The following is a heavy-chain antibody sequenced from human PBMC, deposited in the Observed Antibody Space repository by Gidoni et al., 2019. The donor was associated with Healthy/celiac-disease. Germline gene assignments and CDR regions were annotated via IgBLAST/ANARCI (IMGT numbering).Heavy chain of an antibody. J-gene: IGHJ3*02. CDR2: ISWNSGSI. CDR1: GFTFDDYA. D-gene: IGHD3-22*01. Sequence: EVQLVESGGGLVQPGRSLRLSCAASGFTFDDYAMHWVRQAPGKGLEWVSGISWNSGSIGYADSVKGRFTISRDNAKNSLYLQMNSLRAEDTALYYCAKGAPLGSSGSHDAFDIWGQGTMVTVSS. V-gene: IGHV3-9*01. CDR3: AKGAPLGSSGSHDAFDI.